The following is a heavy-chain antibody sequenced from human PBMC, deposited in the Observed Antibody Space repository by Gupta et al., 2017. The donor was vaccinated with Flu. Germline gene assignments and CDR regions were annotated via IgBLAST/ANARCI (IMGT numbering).Heavy chain of an antibody. V-gene: IGHV3-30*03. D-gene: IGHD1-1*01. J-gene: IGHJ6*03. Sequence: GKGLEWVAVISYDGSNKYYADSVKGRFTISRDNSKNTLYLQMNSLRAEDTAVYYCARDWNDDRSYYYYYMDVWGKGTTVTVSS. CDR2: ISYDGSNK. CDR3: ARDWNDDRSYYYYYMDV.